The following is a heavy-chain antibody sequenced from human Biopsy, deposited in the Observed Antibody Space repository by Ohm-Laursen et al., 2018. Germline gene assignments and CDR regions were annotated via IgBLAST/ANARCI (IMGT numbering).Heavy chain of an antibody. CDR2: MNPNSGNT. J-gene: IGHJ4*02. Sequence: SVTVFCQASGYTFTGYHVHRVRQATGHGLEWKGLMNPNSGNTGYAQKFQGRVTMTRNTSISTAYMELSSLTSVDTAVYYCARDFNYDGGGSFNFDYWGQGTLVTVSS. CDR1: GYTFTGYH. D-gene: IGHD3-22*01. CDR3: ARDFNYDGGGSFNFDY. V-gene: IGHV1-8*02.